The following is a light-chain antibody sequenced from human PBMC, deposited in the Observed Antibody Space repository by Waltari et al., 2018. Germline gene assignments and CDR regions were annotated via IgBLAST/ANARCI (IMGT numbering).Light chain of an antibody. CDR3: QQYNSYSWT. Sequence: DFQMTQSPSTLAASVGDRVTIACRASHSIDYWLAWYQQKPGKAPKLLIYDASNLDSGVPSRFSGSGSGTEFTLSINSLQPDDFACYYCQQYNSYSWTFGQGTKVEIK. CDR2: DAS. V-gene: IGKV1-5*01. J-gene: IGKJ1*01. CDR1: HSIDYW.